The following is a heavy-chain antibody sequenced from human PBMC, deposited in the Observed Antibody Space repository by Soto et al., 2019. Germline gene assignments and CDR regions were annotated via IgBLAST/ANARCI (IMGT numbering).Heavy chain of an antibody. D-gene: IGHD3-10*01. J-gene: IGHJ6*02. V-gene: IGHV4-31*03. Sequence: SETLSLTCTVSGGSISSGGYYWSWIRQHPGKGLEWIGYIYYSGSTYYNPSLKSRVTISVDTSKNQFSLKLSSVTAADTAVYYCARGLRYYGSGMYYYYYGMDVWGQGTTVTVSS. CDR3: ARGLRYYGSGMYYYYYGMDV. CDR1: GGSISSGGYY. CDR2: IYYSGST.